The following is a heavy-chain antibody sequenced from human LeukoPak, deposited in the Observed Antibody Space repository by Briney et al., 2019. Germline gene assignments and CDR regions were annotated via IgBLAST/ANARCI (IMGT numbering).Heavy chain of an antibody. D-gene: IGHD6-13*01. Sequence: GASVKVSCKASGYTFTSYGISWVRQAPGQRLEWMGWISAYNGNTNYAQELQGRVTMTTDTSTSTAYMELRSLRSDDTAVYYCARDINSEQQRVYYYYYGMDVWGQGTTVTVSS. CDR1: GYTFTSYG. CDR3: ARDINSEQQRVYYYYYGMDV. V-gene: IGHV1-18*01. CDR2: ISAYNGNT. J-gene: IGHJ6*02.